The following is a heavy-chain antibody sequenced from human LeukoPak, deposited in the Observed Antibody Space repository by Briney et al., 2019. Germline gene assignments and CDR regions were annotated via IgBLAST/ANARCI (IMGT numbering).Heavy chain of an antibody. D-gene: IGHD1-26*01. CDR2: INHRGNT. CDR1: GGSFSDYY. J-gene: IGHJ4*02. Sequence: PSETLSLTCAVYGGSFSDYYWTWVRQLPGRGLEWIGEINHRGNTNYNSSLKSRVLISVDTSKNQFSLNLGSVTAADTAIYYCARRLSSGSQVLDSWGQGTLVTVSS. CDR3: ARRLSSGSQVLDS. V-gene: IGHV4-34*01.